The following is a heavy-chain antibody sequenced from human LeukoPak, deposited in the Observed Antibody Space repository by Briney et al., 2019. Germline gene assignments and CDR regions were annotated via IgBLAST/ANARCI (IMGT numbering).Heavy chain of an antibody. CDR2: INQGGGVK. V-gene: IGHV3-7*01. J-gene: IGHJ4*02. CDR3: ARDGSGFGEPHYFDY. Sequence: GGSLRLSCAASGFSFRDFWMTWVRQAPGKGLEWVANINQGGGVKYYVDSVKGRFTISRDDTESSLYVQMNSLRDEDTAVYYCARDGSGFGEPHYFDYWGQGTLVTVSS. D-gene: IGHD3-10*01. CDR1: GFSFRDFW.